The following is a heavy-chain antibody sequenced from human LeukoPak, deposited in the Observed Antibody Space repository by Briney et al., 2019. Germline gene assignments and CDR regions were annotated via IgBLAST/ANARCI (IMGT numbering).Heavy chain of an antibody. J-gene: IGHJ4*02. CDR3: AKDGYGPEDYTGYRFDDC. CDR2: ISYHGSHE. V-gene: IGHV3-30*18. D-gene: IGHD5-18*01. CDR1: GFSFRGYG. Sequence: QPGGSLRLSCVASGFSFRGYGMHWVRQAPGKGLEWLAAISYHGSHEYYASSVKGRFTISRDNSKNTLFLQMNSLRAEDTAVYFCAKDGYGPEDYTGYRFDDCWGQGTLVTVSS.